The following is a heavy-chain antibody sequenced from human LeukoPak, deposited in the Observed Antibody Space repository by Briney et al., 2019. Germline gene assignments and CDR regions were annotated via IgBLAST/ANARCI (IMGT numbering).Heavy chain of an antibody. CDR3: ARDTPMAADTQEDY. CDR2: IYYSGST. J-gene: IGHJ4*02. Sequence: SETLSLTCTVSGGSISSSSYYWGWIRQPPGKGLEWIGSIYYSGSTYYNPSLKSRVTISVDTSKNQFSLKLSSVTAADTAVYYCARDTPMAADTQEDYWGQGTLVTVSS. D-gene: IGHD3-16*01. CDR1: GGSISSSSYY. V-gene: IGHV4-39*07.